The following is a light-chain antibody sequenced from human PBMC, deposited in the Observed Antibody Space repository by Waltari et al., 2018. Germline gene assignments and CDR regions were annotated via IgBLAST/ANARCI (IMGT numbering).Light chain of an antibody. Sequence: QSALTQPASVSGSPGQPITISCTGTSSDVGFYDFVSWFQHPPGKAPKAMIYKVNNRPSGVSNRFSGSKSANTASLTISGLQAEDEADYYCSSYTRRSYWVFGGGTQLTVL. J-gene: IGLJ3*02. CDR1: SSDVGFYDF. CDR2: KVN. V-gene: IGLV2-14*01. CDR3: SSYTRRSYWV.